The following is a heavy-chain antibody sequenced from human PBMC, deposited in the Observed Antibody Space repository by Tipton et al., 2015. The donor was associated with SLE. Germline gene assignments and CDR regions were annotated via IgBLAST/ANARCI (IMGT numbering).Heavy chain of an antibody. Sequence: TLSLTCTVSGGSISGSNYYWDWIRQPPGKGPEWIGRITNNGNTYYIPSLQSRVTMSVDTSKNHFSLKLSSMTAADTAVYYCARHDTNYGRNWFDPWGQGTLVTVSS. CDR1: GGSISGSNYY. D-gene: IGHD2-8*01. CDR2: ITNNGNT. CDR3: ARHDTNYGRNWFDP. J-gene: IGHJ5*02. V-gene: IGHV4-39*01.